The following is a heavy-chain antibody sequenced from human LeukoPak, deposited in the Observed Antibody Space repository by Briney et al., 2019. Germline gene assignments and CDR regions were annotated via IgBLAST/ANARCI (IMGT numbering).Heavy chain of an antibody. Sequence: GGSLRLSCAASGFTFNAYSMTWVRQAPGKGLECIASVTGSGNSRVFADSVKGRFSISRDNAKNSLDLQLNNLSAEDTATYYCARVRYDSGWFDYWEQGTLVTVSS. V-gene: IGHV3-48*04. J-gene: IGHJ5*01. CDR1: GFTFNAYS. CDR2: VTGSGNSR. D-gene: IGHD6-19*01. CDR3: ARVRYDSGWFDY.